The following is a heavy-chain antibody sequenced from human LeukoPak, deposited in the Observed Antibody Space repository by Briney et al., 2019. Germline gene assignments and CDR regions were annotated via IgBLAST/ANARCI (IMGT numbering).Heavy chain of an antibody. V-gene: IGHV3-11*04. CDR3: ARDNYGDYRKKFDY. D-gene: IGHD4-17*01. Sequence: PGGSLRLSCAASGFTFSDYNMRWIRQAPGKGLEWVSSISRSGSTKYYADSVKGRFTISRDNAKNSLYLQMNSLRAEDTAVYYCARDNYGDYRKKFDYWGQGTLVTVSS. J-gene: IGHJ4*02. CDR1: GFTFSDYN. CDR2: ISRSGSTK.